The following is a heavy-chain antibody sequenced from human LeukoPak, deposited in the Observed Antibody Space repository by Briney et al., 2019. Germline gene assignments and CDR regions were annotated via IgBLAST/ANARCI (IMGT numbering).Heavy chain of an antibody. Sequence: ASVKVSCKASGYTFTSYGISWVRQAPGQGLEWMGWISAYNGNTNYAQKLQGRVTMTTDTSTSTAYMELRSLRSDDTAVYYCARDSYDSGVYYFDYWGQGTLVTVSS. CDR1: GYTFTSYG. V-gene: IGHV1-18*01. CDR2: ISAYNGNT. J-gene: IGHJ4*02. D-gene: IGHD3-10*01. CDR3: ARDSYDSGVYYFDY.